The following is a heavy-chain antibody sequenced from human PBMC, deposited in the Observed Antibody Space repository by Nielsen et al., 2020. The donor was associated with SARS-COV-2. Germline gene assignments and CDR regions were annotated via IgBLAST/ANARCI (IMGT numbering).Heavy chain of an antibody. D-gene: IGHD3-16*01. CDR3: ARGLLVYPYAMDV. V-gene: IGHV3-7*03. Sequence: GGSLRLSCAASEFTLTTYWMSWVRQAPGKGLEWVANIKQDGSEKYYVDSVKGRFIISRDNAKNSLYLQMNSLRAEDTAVYYCARGLLVYPYAMDVWGQGTTVTISS. CDR2: IKQDGSEK. CDR1: EFTLTTYW. J-gene: IGHJ6*02.